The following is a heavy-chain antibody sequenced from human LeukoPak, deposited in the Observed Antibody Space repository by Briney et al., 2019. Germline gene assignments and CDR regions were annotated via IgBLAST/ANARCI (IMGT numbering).Heavy chain of an antibody. V-gene: IGHV1-46*03. CDR2: INPSGGST. CDR1: GYTFTSYY. CDR3: ARGTDDYDFWSGSYNWFDH. D-gene: IGHD3-3*01. Sequence: ASVKVSCKASGYTFTSYYMHWVRQAPGQGREWMGIINPSGGSTSYAQKFQGRVTITRDTSTSTVYMELSSLRSEDTAVYYCARGTDDYDFWSGSYNWFDHWGQGTLVTVSS. J-gene: IGHJ5*02.